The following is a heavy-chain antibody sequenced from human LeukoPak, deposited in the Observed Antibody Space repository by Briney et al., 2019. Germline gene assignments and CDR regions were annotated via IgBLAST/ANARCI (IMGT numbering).Heavy chain of an antibody. CDR3: ATDGCGGECCSPNRDDY. V-gene: IGHV3-23*01. J-gene: IGHJ4*02. D-gene: IGHD2-21*01. Sequence: GGSLRLSCAASGFTFSTYAMNWVRQAPGKGLEWVSGISDTGATTVYADSVKGRFTISRDNSKNTVYLQMNSLRGEDTAIYFCATDGCGGECCSPNRDDYWGQGTLVTVSS. CDR2: ISDTGATT. CDR1: GFTFSTYA.